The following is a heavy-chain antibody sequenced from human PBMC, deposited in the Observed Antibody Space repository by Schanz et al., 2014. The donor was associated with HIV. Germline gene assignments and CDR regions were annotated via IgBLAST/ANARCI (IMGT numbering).Heavy chain of an antibody. Sequence: QVRLVASGGGVVQPGRSLRLSCAASGFTFSNYGMHWVRQAPGKGLEYVATISGGGRDKYYADSVRGRVTISRDNSNNVLFLHMPTLRADDTAVYYCAREIGGQQLAGNQYYYHYYGMDVWGQGTTVTVSS. J-gene: IGHJ6*02. V-gene: IGHV3-33*08. CDR1: GFTFSNYG. D-gene: IGHD6-13*01. CDR3: AREIGGQQLAGNQYYYHYYGMDV. CDR2: ISGGGRDK.